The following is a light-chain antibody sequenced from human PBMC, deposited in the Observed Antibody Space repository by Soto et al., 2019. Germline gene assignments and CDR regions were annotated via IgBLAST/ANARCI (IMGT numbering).Light chain of an antibody. CDR3: QQGSNWPYT. J-gene: IGKJ2*01. CDR2: DAS. Sequence: DIRMTQSPSTLSAVVGDRVTITCRASESVSSSVAWYQQKPGKAPKLLIYDASTLESGVPSRFSGSGFGTEFTLTINSLQPDDFAVYYCQQGSNWPYTFGQGTKLEIK. V-gene: IGKV1-5*01. CDR1: ESVSSS.